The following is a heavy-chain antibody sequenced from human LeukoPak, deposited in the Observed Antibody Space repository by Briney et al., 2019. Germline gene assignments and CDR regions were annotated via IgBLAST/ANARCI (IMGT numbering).Heavy chain of an antibody. CDR1: GFTFSSYA. D-gene: IGHD3-10*01. CDR2: ISYDGSQK. Sequence: GGSLRLSCAASGFTFSSYAMSWVRQAPGKGLEWLAVISYDGSQKFYEDSVKGRFTISRDNAKNMLYLQMNSLRVEDTAVYYCARGTVLLWFGVDYWGQGTLVTVSS. V-gene: IGHV3-30*04. J-gene: IGHJ4*02. CDR3: ARGTVLLWFGVDY.